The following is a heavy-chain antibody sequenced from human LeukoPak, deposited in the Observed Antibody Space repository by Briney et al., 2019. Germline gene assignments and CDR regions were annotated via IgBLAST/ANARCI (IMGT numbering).Heavy chain of an antibody. J-gene: IGHJ4*02. CDR1: GFTFSSYA. CDR3: AKDLNPREAGATIDY. V-gene: IGHV3-23*01. Sequence: GGSLRLSCAASGFTFSSYAMSWVRQAPGKGLEWVSAISGSGGSTYYADSVKGRFTISRDNSKNTLYLQMNSLRAEDTAVYHCAKDLNPREAGATIDYWGQGTLVTVSS. CDR2: ISGSGGST. D-gene: IGHD1-26*01.